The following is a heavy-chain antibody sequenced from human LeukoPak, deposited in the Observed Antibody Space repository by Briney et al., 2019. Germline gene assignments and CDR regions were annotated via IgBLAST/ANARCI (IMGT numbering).Heavy chain of an antibody. CDR2: ISSEGTYI. Sequence: GGSLRLSCAASGFTFSSYSMNWVRQAPGKGLEWVSSISSEGTYIFYADSVKGRFTISRDNAKNSLYLQMNSLRAEDTAVYYCASFETVAAKPFDYWGQGTLVTVSS. J-gene: IGHJ4*02. D-gene: IGHD6-19*01. CDR1: GFTFSSYS. CDR3: ASFETVAAKPFDY. V-gene: IGHV3-21*01.